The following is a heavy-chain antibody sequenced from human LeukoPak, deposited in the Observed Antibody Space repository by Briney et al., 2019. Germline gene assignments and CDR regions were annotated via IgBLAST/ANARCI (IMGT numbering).Heavy chain of an antibody. J-gene: IGHJ3*02. CDR2: INHSGST. V-gene: IGHV4-34*01. D-gene: IGHD2-15*01. CDR1: GVSFSTYY. CDR3: ARFPCSGDSCYSGIRAFDI. Sequence: SETLSLTGAVYGVSFSTYYWNWIRQSPGKGLEWIGEINHSGSTNSNPSLKSRVTILIDTSKNQFSLKLSSVTAADTAVYYCARFPCSGDSCYSGIRAFDIWGQGTMVIVSS.